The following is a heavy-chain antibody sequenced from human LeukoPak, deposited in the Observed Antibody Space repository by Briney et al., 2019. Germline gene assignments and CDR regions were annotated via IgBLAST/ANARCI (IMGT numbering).Heavy chain of an antibody. CDR1: GFTFSSYG. CDR3: ARDGFCSGGSCYGY. J-gene: IGHJ4*02. V-gene: IGHV3-21*01. D-gene: IGHD2-15*01. CDR2: ISGTSNYI. Sequence: PGGSLRLSCEVSGFTFSSYGMNWVRQAPGKGLEWVSSISGTSNYIDYAGSVKGRFTISRDNTKNSLYLQMNSLRAEDTAVYYCARDGFCSGGSCYGYWGQGTLVTVSS.